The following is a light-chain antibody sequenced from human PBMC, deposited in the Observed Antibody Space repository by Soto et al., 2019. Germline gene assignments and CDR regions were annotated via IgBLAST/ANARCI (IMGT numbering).Light chain of an antibody. V-gene: IGLV2-8*01. Sequence: QFGLTQPPSASGVPGQSVPIPCPGTSSDVGGYNYVSWYQQHPGKAPKLMIYEVNKRPSGVPDRFSGSKSGNTASLTVSGLQAEDEAYYYCSSYAGSNNFGVFGTGTKVTVL. CDR1: SSDVGGYNY. CDR3: SSYAGSNNFGV. CDR2: EVN. J-gene: IGLJ1*01.